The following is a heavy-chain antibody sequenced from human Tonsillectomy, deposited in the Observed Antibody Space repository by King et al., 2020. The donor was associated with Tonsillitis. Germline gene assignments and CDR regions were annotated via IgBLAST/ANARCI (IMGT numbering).Heavy chain of an antibody. Sequence: QLQESGPGLVKPAETLSLTCTVAGGSISSSSDYWGWIRQPPGKWLEWIGNIYFSGRTYYNPSLKSRVTISVYTSMNQFSLKLSSVTAAETAVYYCIGEEGVGATYYFDYWGQGTLVTVSS. CDR1: GGSISSSSDY. V-gene: IGHV4-39*01. CDR2: IYFSGRT. D-gene: IGHD1-26*01. J-gene: IGHJ4*02. CDR3: IGEEGVGATYYFDY.